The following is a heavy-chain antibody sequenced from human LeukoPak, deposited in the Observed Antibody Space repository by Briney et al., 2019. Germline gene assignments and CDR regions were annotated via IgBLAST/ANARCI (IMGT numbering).Heavy chain of an antibody. D-gene: IGHD3-10*01. CDR1: GFTFSNAW. CDR3: TTHLWFGELRFDY. V-gene: IGHV3-15*01. CDR2: IKSKIDGGTT. J-gene: IGHJ4*02. Sequence: KPGGSLRLSCVASGFTFSNAWMSWVRQAPGKGLEWVGRIKSKIDGGTTDYAAPVKGRFTIPRDDSKNTLYLQTNSLKTEDTAVYYCTTHLWFGELRFDYWGQGTLVTVSS.